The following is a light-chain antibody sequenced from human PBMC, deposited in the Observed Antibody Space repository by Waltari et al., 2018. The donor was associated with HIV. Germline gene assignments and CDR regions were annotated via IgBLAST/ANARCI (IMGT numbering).Light chain of an antibody. Sequence: SYELTQPPSVSVSPGQTARITCSGDALPKHYAYWYQQKPGQAPVLVIYKDSERPSGIPERFSGSSSGTTVTLTISGVQAEDEADYYCQSADSSGTFYVFGTGTKVTV. J-gene: IGLJ1*01. CDR2: KDS. V-gene: IGLV3-25*03. CDR3: QSADSSGTFYV. CDR1: ALPKHY.